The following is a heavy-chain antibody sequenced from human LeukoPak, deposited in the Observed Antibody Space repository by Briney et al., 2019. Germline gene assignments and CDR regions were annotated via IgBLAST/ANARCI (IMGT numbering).Heavy chain of an antibody. CDR3: ARVPYCRSTSCYAGDAFDI. CDR2: ISAYNGNT. D-gene: IGHD2-2*01. Sequence: ASVRVSCKASGYTFTSYGISWVRQAPGQGLEWMGWISAYNGNTNYAQKLQGRVTMTTDTSTSTAYMELRSLRSDDTAVYYCARVPYCRSTSCYAGDAFDIWGQGTMVTVSS. J-gene: IGHJ3*02. CDR1: GYTFTSYG. V-gene: IGHV1-18*01.